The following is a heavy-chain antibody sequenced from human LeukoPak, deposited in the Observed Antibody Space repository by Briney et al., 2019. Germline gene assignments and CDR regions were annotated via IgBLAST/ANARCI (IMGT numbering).Heavy chain of an antibody. D-gene: IGHD1-14*01. J-gene: IGHJ4*02. CDR1: GFSVSNHY. Sequence: PGGSLRLSCAASGFSVSNHYMSWVRQAPGKGLEGVSVIYSRGATYYADSVKGRFTISRDNSKNTLYLQMNSLRVEDTAVYYCAARNYWGQGTLVTVSS. CDR3: AARNY. CDR2: IYSRGAT. V-gene: IGHV3-53*01.